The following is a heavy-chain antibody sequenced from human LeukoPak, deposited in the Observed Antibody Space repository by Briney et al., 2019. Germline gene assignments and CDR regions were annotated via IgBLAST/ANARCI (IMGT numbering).Heavy chain of an antibody. Sequence: GRSLRLSCAASGFTFSSYGMHWVRQAPGKGLVWVSRINSDGSSTSYADSVKGRFTISRDNAKNTLYLQMNSLRAEDTAVYYCAHYSSSWYGDYFDYWGQGTLVTVSS. CDR3: AHYSSSWYGDYFDY. CDR2: INSDGSST. D-gene: IGHD6-13*01. CDR1: GFTFSSYG. J-gene: IGHJ4*02. V-gene: IGHV3-74*01.